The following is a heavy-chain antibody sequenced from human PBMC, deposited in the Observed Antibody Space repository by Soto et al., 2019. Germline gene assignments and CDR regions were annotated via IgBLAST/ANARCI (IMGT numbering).Heavy chain of an antibody. CDR2: IYYSGST. CDR1: GGSISSGGYY. V-gene: IGHV4-31*03. J-gene: IGHJ5*02. D-gene: IGHD5-18*01. CDR3: ARGYSYGSGFDP. Sequence: SETLSLTCTVSGGSISSGGYYWSWIRQHPGKGLEWIGYIYYSGSTYYNPSLKSRVTISVDTTKNQFSLKLSSVTAADTAVYYCARGYSYGSGFDPWGQGTLVTVSS.